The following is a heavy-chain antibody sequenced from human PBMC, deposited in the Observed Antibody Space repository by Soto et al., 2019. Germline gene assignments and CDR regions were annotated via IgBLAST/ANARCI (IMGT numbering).Heavy chain of an antibody. CDR3: ARYSSSWFKGFDY. CDR1: GFTFSSYD. V-gene: IGHV3-13*01. J-gene: IGHJ4*02. Sequence: GGSLRLSCAASGFTFSSYDMHWVRQATGKGLEWVSAIGTAGNTYYPGSVKGRFTISRENAKNSLYLQMNSLRAEDTAVYYCARYSSSWFKGFDYWGQGTLVTVSS. CDR2: IGTAGNT. D-gene: IGHD6-13*01.